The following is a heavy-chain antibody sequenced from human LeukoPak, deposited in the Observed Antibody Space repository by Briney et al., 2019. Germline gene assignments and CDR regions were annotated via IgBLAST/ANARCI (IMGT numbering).Heavy chain of an antibody. CDR3: ARDYYDSRGYYGMDV. Sequence: GGSLRLSCAASGFTFSSYDMHWVRQAPGKGLEWVSYISSSGRTIHYADSVKGRFTISRDNAKNSLYLEMNSLRAEDTAVYYCARDYYDSRGYYGMDVWGQGTTVTVSS. D-gene: IGHD3-22*01. J-gene: IGHJ6*02. CDR2: ISSSGRTI. CDR1: GFTFSSYD. V-gene: IGHV3-48*03.